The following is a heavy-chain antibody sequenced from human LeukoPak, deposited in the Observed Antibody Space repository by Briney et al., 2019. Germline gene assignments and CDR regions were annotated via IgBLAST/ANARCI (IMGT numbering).Heavy chain of an antibody. CDR1: GGSVGSTTYY. CDR3: ARISLLWWTLDY. D-gene: IGHD2-21*01. CDR2: IDYRGTT. Sequence: PSETLSLTCTVSGGSVGSTTYYWGWIRQPPGKGLEWIGHIDYRGTTYYNPSLKSRVAISVDTSKNQFSLKLSSVTAADTAVYYCARISLLWWTLDYWGQGTLVTVSS. V-gene: IGHV4-39*07. J-gene: IGHJ4*02.